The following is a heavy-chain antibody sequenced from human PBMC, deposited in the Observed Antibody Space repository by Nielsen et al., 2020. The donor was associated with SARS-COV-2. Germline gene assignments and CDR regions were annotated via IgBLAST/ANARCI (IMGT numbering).Heavy chain of an antibody. CDR1: GFTFSAYG. CDR3: AKDHGYGELPNIDY. J-gene: IGHJ4*02. V-gene: IGHV3-30*02. D-gene: IGHD5-24*01. Sequence: GGSLRLSCEASGFTFSAYGMHWVRQAPGKGLEWVTFISYDGTKKHHAGSVKGRFTISRDNSKKTMHLQMNSLRTEDTAVYYCAKDHGYGELPNIDYWGQGTLVTVSS. CDR2: ISYDGTKK.